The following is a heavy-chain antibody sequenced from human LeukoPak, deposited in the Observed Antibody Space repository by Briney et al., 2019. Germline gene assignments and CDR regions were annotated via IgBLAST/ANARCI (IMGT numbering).Heavy chain of an antibody. CDR2: IYYSGST. Sequence: SETLSLTCAVYGGSFSGYYWSWIRQPPGEGLEWIGSIYYSGSTYYNPSLKSRVTISVDTSKNQFSLKLSSVTAADTAVYYCARDPSHHSGTFDIWGQGTMVTVSS. D-gene: IGHD2-15*01. CDR3: ARDPSHHSGTFDI. J-gene: IGHJ3*02. CDR1: GGSFSGYY. V-gene: IGHV4-34*01.